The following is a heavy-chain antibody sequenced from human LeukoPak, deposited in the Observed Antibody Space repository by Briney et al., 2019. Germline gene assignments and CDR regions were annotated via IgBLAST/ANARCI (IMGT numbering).Heavy chain of an antibody. CDR1: GGSISSGGYY. V-gene: IGHV4-31*03. J-gene: IGHJ4*02. CDR3: AGRYGGNSSHDY. Sequence: PSETLSLTCTVSGGSISSGGYYWSRIRQHPGKGLEWIGYIYYSGSTYYNPSLKSRVTISVDTSKNQFSLKLSSVTAADTAVYYCAGRYGGNSSHDYWGQGTLVTVSS. CDR2: IYYSGST. D-gene: IGHD4-23*01.